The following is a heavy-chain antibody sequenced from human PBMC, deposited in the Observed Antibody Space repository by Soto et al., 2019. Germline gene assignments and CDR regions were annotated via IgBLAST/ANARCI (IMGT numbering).Heavy chain of an antibody. V-gene: IGHV3-30*04. CDR3: AREITYDDSGYYGFDD. CDR2: IAYDGRNS. CDR1: GFTFSSYS. D-gene: IGHD3-22*01. J-gene: IGHJ4*02. Sequence: QVQLEESGGSVVQPGKSLRLSCAASGFTFSSYSMHWVRQAPGKGLEWVATIAYDGRNSYYADSVKGPFTISRDVSKSTLSLQMNSLSAADTAVYYCAREITYDDSGYYGFDDWGQGTPVSVSS.